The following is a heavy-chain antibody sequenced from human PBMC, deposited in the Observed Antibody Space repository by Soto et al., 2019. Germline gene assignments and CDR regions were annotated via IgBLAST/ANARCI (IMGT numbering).Heavy chain of an antibody. CDR1: GYTFTSYG. CDR3: AIDYGSGSYYNDDAFDI. V-gene: IGHV1-18*01. CDR2: ISAYNGNT. D-gene: IGHD3-10*01. Sequence: ASVKVSCKASGYTFTSYGISWVRQAPGQGLEWMGWISAYNGNTNYAQKLQGRVTMTTDTSTSTAYMELRSLRSDDTAVYYCAIDYGSGSYYNDDAFDIWGQGTMVTVSS. J-gene: IGHJ3*02.